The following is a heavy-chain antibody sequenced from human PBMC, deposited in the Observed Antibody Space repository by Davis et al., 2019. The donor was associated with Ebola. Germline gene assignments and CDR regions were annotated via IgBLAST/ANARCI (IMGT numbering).Heavy chain of an antibody. J-gene: IGHJ3*02. V-gene: IGHV4-31*02. CDR3: ARARNGVAFDI. D-gene: IGHD5-24*01. CDR2: IYYSGST. Sequence: WVRQMPGKGLEWIGFIYYSGSTFYNASLKSRVIISVDTSTNQFSLKLNSVTAADTAMYYCARARNGVAFDIWGHGTMVTVSS.